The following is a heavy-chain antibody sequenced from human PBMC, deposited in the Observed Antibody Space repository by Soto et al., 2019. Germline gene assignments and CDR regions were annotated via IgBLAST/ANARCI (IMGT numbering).Heavy chain of an antibody. CDR3: XRGXMRWLRSRHFDY. Sequence: QVQLVQSGAEVKKPGSXVKVSCXASGGTSSXYAIXWVRQAPGQGLEWMGGIIPFFGTANYAQKFQGRVTITADESTSTAYMELSSLRSEDXXVYXXXRGXMRWLRSRHFDYWGQGTLVTVSS. D-gene: IGHD5-12*01. CDR1: GGTSSXYA. V-gene: IGHV1-69*12. CDR2: IIPFFGTA. J-gene: IGHJ4*02.